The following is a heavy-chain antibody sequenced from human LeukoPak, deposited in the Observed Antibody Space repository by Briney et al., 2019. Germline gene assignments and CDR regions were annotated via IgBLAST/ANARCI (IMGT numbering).Heavy chain of an antibody. CDR2: INSDGSST. CDR1: GFTFSSYW. J-gene: IGHJ4*02. CDR3: ARGPYCDGITCQSFFDY. Sequence: GGSLRLSCAASGFTFSSYWMHWVRQAPGKGLVWVSRINSDGSSTSYADSVKGRFTISRDNAKNTLYLQMNSLRAEDTAVYYCARGPYCDGITCQSFFDYWGQGALVTVSS. D-gene: IGHD2-21*01. V-gene: IGHV3-74*01.